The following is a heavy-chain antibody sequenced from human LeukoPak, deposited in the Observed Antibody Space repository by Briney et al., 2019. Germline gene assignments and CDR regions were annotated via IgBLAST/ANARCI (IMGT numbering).Heavy chain of an antibody. J-gene: IGHJ4*02. CDR1: GYTLSMYS. D-gene: IGHD3-10*01. CDR2: INVDVSST. CDR3: TRDTFGARAS. V-gene: IGHV3-74*01. Sequence: GGSLSLSCAASGYTLSMYSMHWGRQGPGKGLWWVSRINVDVSSTIYADSVRGRFTFSRHHSKNTPYLRLNRRQPRHTAVYYCTRDTFGARASWGRGTLVTVSS.